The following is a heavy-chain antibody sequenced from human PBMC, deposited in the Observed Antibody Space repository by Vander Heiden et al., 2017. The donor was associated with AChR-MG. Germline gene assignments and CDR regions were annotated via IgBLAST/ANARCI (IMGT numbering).Heavy chain of an antibody. V-gene: IGHV3-53*01. D-gene: IGHD3-10*01. Sequence: EVQLVESGGGLIQPGGSLRLSCAASGFTVSSNYMSWVRQAPGKGLEWVSVIYSGGSTYYADSVKGRFTISRDNSKNTLYLQMNSLRAEDTAVYYCARGSMVRKLGGVYMDVWGKGTTVTVSS. CDR2: IYSGGST. CDR3: ARGSMVRKLGGVYMDV. CDR1: GFTVSSNY. J-gene: IGHJ6*03.